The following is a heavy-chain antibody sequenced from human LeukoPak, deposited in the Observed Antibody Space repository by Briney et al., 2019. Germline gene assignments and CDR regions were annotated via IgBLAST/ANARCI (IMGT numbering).Heavy chain of an antibody. CDR2: ISRSGDYI. CDR3: AKDRLVGGSDRHPLDY. Sequence: GESLRLSCAASGFTFSSYTMTWVRQAPGKGLEWVSSISRSGDYIFYADSVRGRFTISRDNAKNSLYLQMTSLRAEDTAVYYCAKDRLVGGSDRHPLDYRGQGTLATVSS. V-gene: IGHV3-21*01. D-gene: IGHD1-26*01. CDR1: GFTFSSYT. J-gene: IGHJ4*02.